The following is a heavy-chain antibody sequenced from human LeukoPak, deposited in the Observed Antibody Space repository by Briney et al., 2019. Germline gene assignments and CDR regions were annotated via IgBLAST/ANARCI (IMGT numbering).Heavy chain of an antibody. D-gene: IGHD3-22*01. V-gene: IGHV3-53*01. CDR1: GFTVSSNS. CDR2: IYSDNT. CDR3: ARDLFRNNWLLLGY. Sequence: GGSLRLSCTVSGFTVSSNSMSWVRQAPGKGLEWVSFIYSDNTHYSDSVKGRFTISRDNSKNTLYLQMNSVRVEDTAVYYCARDLFRNNWLLLGYWGQGTLVTVSS. J-gene: IGHJ4*02.